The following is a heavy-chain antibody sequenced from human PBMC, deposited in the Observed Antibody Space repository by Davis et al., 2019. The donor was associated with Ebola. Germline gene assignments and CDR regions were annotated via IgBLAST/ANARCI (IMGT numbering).Heavy chain of an antibody. CDR2: ISYDGSNK. V-gene: IGHV3-30-3*02. CDR1: GFTFSSYA. D-gene: IGHD6-19*01. CDR3: AKSLAARWLDYYGMDV. Sequence: SLRLSCAASGFTFSSYAMHWVRQAPGKGLEWVAVISYDGSNKYYADSVKGRFTISRDNSKNTLYLQMNSLRAEDTAVYYCAKSLAARWLDYYGMDVWGQGTTVTVSS. J-gene: IGHJ6*02.